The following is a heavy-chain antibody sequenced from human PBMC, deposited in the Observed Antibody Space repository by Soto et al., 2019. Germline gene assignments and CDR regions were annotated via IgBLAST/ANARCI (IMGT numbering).Heavy chain of an antibody. CDR3: AADHQPQYSYGYYYYYGMDV. J-gene: IGHJ6*02. Sequence: SVKVSCKASGSTFTSSAVQWVRQARGQRLEWIGWIVVGSGNTNYAQKFQERVTITRDMSTSTAYMELSSLRSEDTAVYYCAADHQPQYSYGYYYYYGMDVWGQGTTVTVSS. D-gene: IGHD5-18*01. CDR1: GSTFTSSA. CDR2: IVVGSGNT. V-gene: IGHV1-58*01.